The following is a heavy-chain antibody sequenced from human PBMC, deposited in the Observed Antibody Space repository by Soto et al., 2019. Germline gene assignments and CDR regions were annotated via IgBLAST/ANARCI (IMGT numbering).Heavy chain of an antibody. CDR2: IGTADDT. V-gene: IGHV3-13*01. J-gene: IGHJ4*02. CDR3: ARGGFSFSGYDPHFDY. D-gene: IGHD5-12*01. CDR1: GFTFSSYD. Sequence: GGSLRLSCAASGFTFSSYDMHWVRQATGKGLEWVSAIGTADDTYYPGSVKGRFTISRENAKNSLYLQMNSLRAGDTAVYYCARGGFSFSGYDPHFDYWGQGTLVTVSS.